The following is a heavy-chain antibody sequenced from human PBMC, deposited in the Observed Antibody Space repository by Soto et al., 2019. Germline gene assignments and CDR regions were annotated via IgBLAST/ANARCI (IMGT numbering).Heavy chain of an antibody. CDR3: ARDRGLTPHRPDAFVI. CDR2: IYYSGST. J-gene: IGHJ3*02. CDR1: GGSISSGGYY. V-gene: IGHV4-31*03. D-gene: IGHD3-10*01. Sequence: QVQLQESGPGLVKPSQTLSLTCTVSGGSISSGGYYWSWIRQHPGKGLEWIGYIYYSGSTYYNPSLKSRVTISVDTSKNQFSLKLSSVTAADTAVYYCARDRGLTPHRPDAFVIWGQGTMVTVSS.